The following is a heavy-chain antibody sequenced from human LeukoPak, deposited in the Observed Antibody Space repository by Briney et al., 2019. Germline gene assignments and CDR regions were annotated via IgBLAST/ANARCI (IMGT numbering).Heavy chain of an antibody. J-gene: IGHJ4*02. V-gene: IGHV3-23*01. Sequence: PGGSLRLSCTTSKFNFNIYGMSWVRQAPGRGLEWVSSISGSGGSTQYAASVQGRFTISRDYSKKTLYLQMNSLRAEDTAVYYCAKETTGFDYWGQGTLVTVSS. D-gene: IGHD2-8*02. CDR2: ISGSGGST. CDR3: AKETTGFDY. CDR1: KFNFNIYG.